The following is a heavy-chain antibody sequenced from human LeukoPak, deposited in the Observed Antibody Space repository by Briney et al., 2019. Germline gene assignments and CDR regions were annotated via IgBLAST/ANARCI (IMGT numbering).Heavy chain of an antibody. J-gene: IGHJ4*02. Sequence: ASVKVSCKVSGYTLTELSMHWVRQAPGKGLEWMGGFDPEDGETIYAQKFQGRVTMTEDTSTDTAYMELSSLRSEDTAVYYCATREAAGSGVYFDYWGQGTLVTVSS. D-gene: IGHD6-19*01. V-gene: IGHV1-24*01. CDR1: GYTLTELS. CDR2: FDPEDGET. CDR3: ATREAAGSGVYFDY.